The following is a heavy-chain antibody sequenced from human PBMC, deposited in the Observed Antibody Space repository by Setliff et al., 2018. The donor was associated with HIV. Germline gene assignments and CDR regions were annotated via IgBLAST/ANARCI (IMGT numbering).Heavy chain of an antibody. CDR2: IYDSGSP. Sequence: SLTCTVSGGSTSNEYWSWIRQPPGKGLEWIGYIYDSGSPKYNPSLKSRVTISIDTSKGQISLKLTSVTAADTAMYHCARVYYFDSSGYYQRGDVFDIWGQGTMVTVSS. J-gene: IGHJ3*02. V-gene: IGHV4-59*01. D-gene: IGHD3-22*01. CDR1: GGSTSNEY. CDR3: ARVYYFDSSGYYQRGDVFDI.